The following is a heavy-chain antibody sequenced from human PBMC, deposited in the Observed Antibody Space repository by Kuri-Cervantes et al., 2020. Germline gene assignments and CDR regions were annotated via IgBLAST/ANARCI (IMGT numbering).Heavy chain of an antibody. CDR1: GFTFSSYG. CDR2: IRYDGSNK. Sequence: GGSLRLSCAASGFTFSSYGMHWVRQAPGKGLEWVAFIRYDGSNKYYADSVKGRFTISRDNSKNTLYLQMNSLRAEDTAVYYCAKGGMYYYDSSGYFDYWGQGTRVTVSS. J-gene: IGHJ4*02. D-gene: IGHD3-22*01. CDR3: AKGGMYYYDSSGYFDY. V-gene: IGHV3-30*02.